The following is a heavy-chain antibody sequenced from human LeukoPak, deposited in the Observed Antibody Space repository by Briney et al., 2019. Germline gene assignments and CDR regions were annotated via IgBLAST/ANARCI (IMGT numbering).Heavy chain of an antibody. D-gene: IGHD1-26*01. V-gene: IGHV3-7*01. J-gene: IGHJ4*02. CDR1: GFTFISYW. CDR3: YVGPTDY. Sequence: GGSLRLSCAASGFTFISYWMSWVRQAPGKGLEWVANIKQDGSEKNSLGSVRGRLTISRDKAKNSLYLQMNSLRAEDTAVYYCYVGPTDYWGQGTLVTVSS. CDR2: IKQDGSEK.